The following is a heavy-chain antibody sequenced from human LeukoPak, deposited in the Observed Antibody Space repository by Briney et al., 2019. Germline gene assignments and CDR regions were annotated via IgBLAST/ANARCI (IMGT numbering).Heavy chain of an antibody. CDR3: ARAGIAVLYYYYMDV. V-gene: IGHV4-34*01. CDR1: GGSISGYY. CDR2: INHSGST. Sequence: ASETLSLTCTVSGGSISGYYWSWIRQPPGKGLEWIGEINHSGSTNYNPSLKSRVTISVDTSKNQFSLKLSSVTAADTAVYYCARAGIAVLYYYYMDVWGKGTTVTISS. J-gene: IGHJ6*03. D-gene: IGHD6-19*01.